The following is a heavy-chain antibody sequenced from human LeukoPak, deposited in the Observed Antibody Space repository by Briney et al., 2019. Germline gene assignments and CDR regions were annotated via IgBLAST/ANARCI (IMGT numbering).Heavy chain of an antibody. CDR1: GYTFTGYY. CDR2: INPNSGGT. D-gene: IGHD3-22*01. J-gene: IGHJ3*02. CDR3: ARGDSSGYEHDAFDI. Sequence: ASVKVSCKASGYTFTGYYMHWVRQAPGQGLEWMGRINPNSGGTNYAQKFQGRVTMTRDTSISTAYMELSRLRSDDTAVYYCARGDSSGYEHDAFDIWGQGTIVTVSS. V-gene: IGHV1-2*06.